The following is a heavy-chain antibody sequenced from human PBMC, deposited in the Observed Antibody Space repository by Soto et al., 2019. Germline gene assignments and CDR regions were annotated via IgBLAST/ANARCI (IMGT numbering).Heavy chain of an antibody. CDR2: IYYSGST. CDR3: ASRDIVENEGFDY. V-gene: IGHV4-59*08. CDR1: GGSISSYY. D-gene: IGHD2-15*01. Sequence: SETLSLTCTVSGGSISSYYWSWIRQPPGKGLEWIGYIYYSGSTNYNPSLKSRVTISVDTSKNQFSLKLSSVTAADTAVYYCASRDIVENEGFDYWGQGTLVTVSS. J-gene: IGHJ4*02.